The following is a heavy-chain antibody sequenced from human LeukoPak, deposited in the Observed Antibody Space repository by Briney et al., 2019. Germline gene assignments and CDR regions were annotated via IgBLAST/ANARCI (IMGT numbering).Heavy chain of an antibody. V-gene: IGHV1-18*01. CDR1: GYTFTSYG. CDR2: ISAYNGNT. Sequence: ASVKVSCKASGYTFTSYGISWVRQAPGQGLEWMGWISAYNGNTNYAQKLQGRVTMTTDTSTSTAYMELRSLRSDDTAVYYCARPTPYYYYDSSGYQQKYYFDYWGQGTLVTVSS. D-gene: IGHD3-22*01. J-gene: IGHJ4*02. CDR3: ARPTPYYYYDSSGYQQKYYFDY.